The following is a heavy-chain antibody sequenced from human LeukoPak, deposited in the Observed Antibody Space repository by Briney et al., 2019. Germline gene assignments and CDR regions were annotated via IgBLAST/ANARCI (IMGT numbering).Heavy chain of an antibody. J-gene: IGHJ5*02. CDR3: ARSHRSMVRGVIHWFDP. CDR2: INPNSGGT. V-gene: IGHV1-2*02. D-gene: IGHD3-10*01. Sequence: ASVKVSCKASGYTFTGYYMHWVRQAPGQGLEWMGWINPNSGGTNYAQKFQGRVTMTRDTSISTAYMELSRLRSDDTAVYYCARSHRSMVRGVIHWFDPWGQGTLVTVFS. CDR1: GYTFTGYY.